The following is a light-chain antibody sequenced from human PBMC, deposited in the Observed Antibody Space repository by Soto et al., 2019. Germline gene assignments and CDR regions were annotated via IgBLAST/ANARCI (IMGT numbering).Light chain of an antibody. CDR1: SSDVGAYNY. CDR3: SSYSSSTNLV. Sequence: QSALTQPASVSGSPGQSITISCTGSSSDVGAYNYVSWYQQHPDKAPKLVIYDVSNRPSGVSDRFSGSKSGNTASLTISGLQAEDEADYYCSSYSSSTNLVFGGGTKLTVL. V-gene: IGLV2-14*01. J-gene: IGLJ2*01. CDR2: DVS.